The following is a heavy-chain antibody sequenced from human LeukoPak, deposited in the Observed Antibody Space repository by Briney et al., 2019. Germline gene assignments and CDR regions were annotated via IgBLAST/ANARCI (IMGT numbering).Heavy chain of an antibody. J-gene: IGHJ6*03. CDR2: ISRGGNTI. V-gene: IGHV3-11*01. Sequence: PGGSLRLSCAASGFTFCDYYMSWIRQAPGKGLEWVSYISRGGNTIYYADSVKGRFIISRDNAKNSLYLQMNSLRAEDTAVYYCARELTVAGHYMDVWGKGTTVTVSS. D-gene: IGHD6-19*01. CDR1: GFTFCDYY. CDR3: ARELTVAGHYMDV.